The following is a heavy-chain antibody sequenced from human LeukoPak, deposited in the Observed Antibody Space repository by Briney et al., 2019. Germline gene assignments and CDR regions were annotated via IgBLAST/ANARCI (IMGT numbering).Heavy chain of an antibody. D-gene: IGHD6-13*01. J-gene: IGHJ5*02. CDR1: GGSISSSSYY. CDR2: IYYSGST. CDR3: ARAKGIAGGYNWFDP. Sequence: TSETLSLTCTVSGGSISSSSYYWGWIRQPPGKGLEWIGSIYYSGSTYYNPSLKSRVTISVDTSKTQFSLKLSSVTAADTALYYCARAKGIAGGYNWFDPWGQGTLVTVSS. V-gene: IGHV4-39*07.